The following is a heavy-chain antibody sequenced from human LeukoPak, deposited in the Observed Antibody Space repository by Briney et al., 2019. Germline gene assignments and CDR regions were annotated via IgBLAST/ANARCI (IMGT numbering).Heavy chain of an antibody. Sequence: GGSLRLSCAASGFTFSSYAMSWVRQAPGKGLEWVSAISGSGGSTYYADSVKGRFTISRDNSKNTLNLQMNSLRAEDTAVYYCAKIPPPKYIAVAGIDYWGQGTLVTVSS. V-gene: IGHV3-23*01. CDR2: ISGSGGST. CDR1: GFTFSSYA. J-gene: IGHJ4*02. CDR3: AKIPPPKYIAVAGIDY. D-gene: IGHD6-19*01.